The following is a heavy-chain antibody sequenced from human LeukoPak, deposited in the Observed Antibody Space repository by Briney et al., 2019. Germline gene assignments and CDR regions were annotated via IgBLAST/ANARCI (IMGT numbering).Heavy chain of an antibody. D-gene: IGHD2-21*02. CDR2: ISSSSSTI. Sequence: PGGSLRLSCAASGFTFSSYSMNWVRQAPGKGLEWVSYISSSSSTIYYADSVKGRFTISRDNAKNSLYLQMNSLRAEDTAVYYCARDRLTTIEGGGYYFDYWGQGTLLTVSS. CDR1: GFTFSSYS. CDR3: ARDRLTTIEGGGYYFDY. J-gene: IGHJ4*02. V-gene: IGHV3-48*01.